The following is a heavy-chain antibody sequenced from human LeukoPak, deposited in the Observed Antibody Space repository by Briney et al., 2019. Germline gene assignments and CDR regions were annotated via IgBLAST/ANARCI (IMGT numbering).Heavy chain of an antibody. D-gene: IGHD6-6*01. V-gene: IGHV3-64D*09. CDR2: INSNGGIT. CDR1: GFTFSSYA. Sequence: GGSLRLSCSASGFTFSSYAMHWVRQAPGKGLEYVSAINSNGGITFYADSMKGRFTISRDDSKNTLYLQMSSLRAEDTAIYYCVKEVAARLDYWGQGTLVTVSS. J-gene: IGHJ4*02. CDR3: VKEVAARLDY.